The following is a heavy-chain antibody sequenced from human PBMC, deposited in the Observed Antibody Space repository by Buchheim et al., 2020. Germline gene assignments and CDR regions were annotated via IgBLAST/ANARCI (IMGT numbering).Heavy chain of an antibody. Sequence: EVQLVESGGGLVQPGGSLRLSCAASGFTFSDFWMNWVRQAPGKGLEWVASINQRGTEKYYVDSVKGRFTVSRDNGKNSLYLQMNNLRAEDTAVYYCARDGAAEGLYFDYWGQGTL. V-gene: IGHV3-7*01. CDR3: ARDGAAEGLYFDY. J-gene: IGHJ4*02. CDR2: INQRGTEK. CDR1: GFTFSDFW. D-gene: IGHD3-10*01.